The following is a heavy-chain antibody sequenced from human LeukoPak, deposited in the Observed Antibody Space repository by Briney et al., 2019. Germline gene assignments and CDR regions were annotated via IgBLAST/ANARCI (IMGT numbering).Heavy chain of an antibody. CDR1: GGSVSSGSFY. D-gene: IGHD1-26*01. V-gene: IGHV4-61*01. CDR3: ARGGSEWDRALWI. J-gene: IGHJ3*02. CDR2: IYYSWTT. Sequence: SETLSLTCTVSGGSVSSGSFYWSWIRQPPGKGLEWIGYIYYSWTTNYNPSLKSRVTISGDTSRNQFSLKPSSVTAADTAVYYCARGGSEWDRALWIWGQGTMVTVSS.